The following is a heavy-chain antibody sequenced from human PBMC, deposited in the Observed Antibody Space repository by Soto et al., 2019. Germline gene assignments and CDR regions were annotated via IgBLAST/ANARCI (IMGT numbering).Heavy chain of an antibody. CDR1: GGSINKNY. CDR3: ATIGGAYGSNNWFDP. J-gene: IGHJ5*02. CDR2: IYHSGST. D-gene: IGHD3-16*01. Sequence: QVQLQESGPGLVKPSETLSLTCTVSGGSINKNYWGWIRQSPGKGLEWIGHIYHSGSTKYNSSLKRRVVISIDASRNQFSLRLTSVTAADTAIYYCATIGGAYGSNNWFDPWGQGALVTVSS. V-gene: IGHV4-59*03.